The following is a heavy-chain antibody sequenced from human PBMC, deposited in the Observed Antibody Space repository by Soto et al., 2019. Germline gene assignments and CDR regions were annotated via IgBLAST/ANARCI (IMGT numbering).Heavy chain of an antibody. CDR1: GFAFTEVI. CDR3: TRYRTQGSSGWALDY. J-gene: IGHJ4*02. CDR2: SRNKANSYTT. D-gene: IGHD6-19*01. V-gene: IGHV3-72*01. Sequence: SPRLSRATSGFAFTEVIIGAGPRGPREGLEWVGRSRNKANSYTTEYAASVKGRFIISRDDSKNSLYLQMNSLKTEDTAVYYCTRYRTQGSSGWALDYWGQGTLVTVSS.